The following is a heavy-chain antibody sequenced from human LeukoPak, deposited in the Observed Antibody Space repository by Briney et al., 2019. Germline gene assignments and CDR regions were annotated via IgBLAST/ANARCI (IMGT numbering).Heavy chain of an antibody. Sequence: PSETLSLTCAVYGGSFSGHFYVWVRQPPGKGLEWLGEVHHSGSTNYNPSLKSRVTISVDTSKNQFSLKLSSVTAADTAVYYCARAHVLRFLEWLPNYYYYYYMDVWGKGTTATVSS. D-gene: IGHD3-3*01. CDR1: GGSFSGHF. J-gene: IGHJ6*03. CDR3: ARAHVLRFLEWLPNYYYYYYMDV. V-gene: IGHV4-34*01. CDR2: VHHSGST.